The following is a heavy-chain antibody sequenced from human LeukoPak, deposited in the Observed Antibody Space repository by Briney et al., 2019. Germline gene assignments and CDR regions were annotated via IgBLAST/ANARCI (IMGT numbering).Heavy chain of an antibody. D-gene: IGHD2-15*01. CDR1: GYTFTSYD. J-gene: IGHJ6*03. V-gene: IGHV1-8*01. CDR2: MNPNSGNT. Sequence: ASVKVSCKASGYTFTSYDINWVRQATGQGLEWMGWMNPNSGNTGYAQKFQGRVTMTRNTSISTAYMELSSLRSEDTAVYYCARGSRDCSGGSCYSVDYYMDVWGKGTTVTISS. CDR3: ARGSRDCSGGSCYSVDYYMDV.